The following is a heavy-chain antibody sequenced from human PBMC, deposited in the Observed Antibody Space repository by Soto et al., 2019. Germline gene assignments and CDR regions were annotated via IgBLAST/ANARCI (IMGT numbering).Heavy chain of an antibody. Sequence: PSETLSLTCTVSGGSISTSSYYWGWIRQPPGKGLEWIGSIYYSGSTYYNPSLKSRVTISVDTSKNQFSLNLSSVTAADTAVYFCARPATVATMIDFDYWGQGTLVTVSS. D-gene: IGHD5-12*01. CDR3: ARPATVATMIDFDY. V-gene: IGHV4-39*01. CDR1: GGSISTSSYY. J-gene: IGHJ4*02. CDR2: IYYSGST.